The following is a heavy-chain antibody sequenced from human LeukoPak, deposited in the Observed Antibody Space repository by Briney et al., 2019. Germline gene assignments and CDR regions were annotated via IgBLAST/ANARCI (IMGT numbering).Heavy chain of an antibody. V-gene: IGHV4-61*01. CDR3: AKDPGFGELVD. J-gene: IGHJ4*02. CDR1: GGSISSSSYY. D-gene: IGHD3-10*01. CDR2: IYTSGST. Sequence: SETLSLTCTVSGGSISSSSYYWGWIRQPPGKGLEWIGYIYTSGSTNYNPSLKSRVTISVDTSKNQFSLKLSSVTAEDTAVYYCAKDPGFGELVDWGQGTLVTVSS.